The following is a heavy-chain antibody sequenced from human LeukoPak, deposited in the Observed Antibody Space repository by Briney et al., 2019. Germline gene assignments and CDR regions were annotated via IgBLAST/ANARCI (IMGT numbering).Heavy chain of an antibody. CDR3: ASSSRLELFDY. D-gene: IGHD5-24*01. Sequence: GGSLRLSCAASGFTFSSYAMSWVRQAPGKGLEWVSVISGSGSSTYYVDSVKGRFTISRDNSKNTLYLQMNSLRAEDTAVYYCASSSRLELFDYWGQGTLVTVSS. J-gene: IGHJ4*02. CDR1: GFTFSSYA. CDR2: ISGSGSST. V-gene: IGHV3-23*01.